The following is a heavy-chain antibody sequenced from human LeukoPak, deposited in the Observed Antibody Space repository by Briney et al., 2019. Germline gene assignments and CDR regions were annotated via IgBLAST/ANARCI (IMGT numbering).Heavy chain of an antibody. Sequence: KASETLSPTCVVSGGSVSGYYWGWIRQPPGRGLEWIGYVYYSGSTNYNPSFKSRITISVDTSRNQFSLQLSSVTAADTAVYYCARIHRYCSGGACYVLDNWGQGTLVAVSS. CDR1: GGSVSGYY. J-gene: IGHJ4*02. CDR3: ARIHRYCSGGACYVLDN. D-gene: IGHD2-15*01. CDR2: VYYSGST. V-gene: IGHV4-59*02.